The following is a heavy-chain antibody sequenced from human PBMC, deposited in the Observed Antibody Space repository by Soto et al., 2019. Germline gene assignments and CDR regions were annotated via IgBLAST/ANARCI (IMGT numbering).Heavy chain of an antibody. CDR2: MHYTGFS. D-gene: IGHD3-10*01. CDR3: ARYGSGSSIFDY. J-gene: IGHJ4*02. CDR1: GDSVTSHY. V-gene: IGHV4-59*02. Sequence: PSETLSLTCSFSGDSVTSHYLTWIRQSPEKGLEWIGYMHYTGFSHYNPSLKSRLTISVDRSTNQFTLQLTSLTAADTTVYYCARYGSGSSIFDYWGQGPLVTVSS.